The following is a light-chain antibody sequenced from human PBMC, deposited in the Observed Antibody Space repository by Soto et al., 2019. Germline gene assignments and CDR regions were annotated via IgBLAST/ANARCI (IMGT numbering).Light chain of an antibody. CDR1: QTISSN. CDR2: GAS. V-gene: IGKV3-15*01. CDR3: QQYHNWPPQYT. J-gene: IGKJ2*01. Sequence: EIVMTQSPATLSVSPGERATLSCRASQTISSNLAWYQQKPGQAPRLLIHGASTRATGVPARFSGSGSGTEFTLTISSLQSEDPAVYYCQQYHNWPPQYTFGQGTKLQIK.